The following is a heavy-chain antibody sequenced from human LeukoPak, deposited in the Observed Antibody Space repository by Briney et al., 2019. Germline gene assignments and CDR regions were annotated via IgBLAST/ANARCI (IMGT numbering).Heavy chain of an antibody. CDR1: GFTFSSYA. Sequence: GGSLRLSCAASGFTFSSYAMHWVRQAPDKGLEWVAVIWYDGSNKYYADSVKGRFTISRDNSKNTLYLQMNSLRAEDTAVYYCARDGDITPTDVWGQGTTVTVSS. V-gene: IGHV3-33*08. J-gene: IGHJ6*02. CDR3: ARDGDITPTDV. CDR2: IWYDGSNK. D-gene: IGHD2-15*01.